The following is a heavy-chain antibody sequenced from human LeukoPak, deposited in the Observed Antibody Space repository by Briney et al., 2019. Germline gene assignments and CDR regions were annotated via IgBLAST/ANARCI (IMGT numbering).Heavy chain of an antibody. CDR1: GFTFSSYW. J-gene: IGHJ4*02. V-gene: IGHV3-7*05. CDR3: ARGGAWYSDY. CDR2: IKHDGGGT. D-gene: IGHD6-13*01. Sequence: GGSLSLSYAASGFTFSSYWMSWVRQAPGKGLEWVAHIKHDGGGTYHVDSVKGRFTISRDNAKNSLYLQMNSLRAEDTAVYYCARGGAWYSDYWGQGTLVTVSS.